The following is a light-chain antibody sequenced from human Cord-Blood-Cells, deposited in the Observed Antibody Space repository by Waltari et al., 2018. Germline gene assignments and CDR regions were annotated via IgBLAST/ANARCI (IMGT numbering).Light chain of an antibody. J-gene: IGLJ2*01. CDR2: EVS. Sequence: QSALTQPPSASGSPGPSVTIPCTGTSSDGGGYNYFSWYQQHPGKAPKLMIYEVSKQPSGVPDRFSGSKSGNTASLTVSGLQAEDEADYYCSSYAGSNNLVFGGGTKLTVL. V-gene: IGLV2-8*01. CDR1: SSDGGGYNY. CDR3: SSYAGSNNLV.